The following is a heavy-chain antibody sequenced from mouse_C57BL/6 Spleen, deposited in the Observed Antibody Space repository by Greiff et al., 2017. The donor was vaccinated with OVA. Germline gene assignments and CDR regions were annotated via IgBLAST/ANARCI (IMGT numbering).Heavy chain of an antibody. CDR2: IDPETGGT. J-gene: IGHJ4*01. V-gene: IGHV1-15*01. Sequence: QVQLKQSGAELVRPGASVTLSCKASGYTFTDYEMHWVKQTPVHGLEWIGAIDPETGGTAYNQKFKGKAILTADKSSSTAYMELRSLTSEDSAVYYCTRSYDYDEYAMDYWGQGTSVTVSS. CDR1: GYTFTDYE. D-gene: IGHD2-4*01. CDR3: TRSYDYDEYAMDY.